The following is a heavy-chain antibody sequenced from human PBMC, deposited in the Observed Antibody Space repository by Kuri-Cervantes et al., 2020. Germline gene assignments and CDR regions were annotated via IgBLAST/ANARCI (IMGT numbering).Heavy chain of an antibody. D-gene: IGHD6-19*01. CDR2: INPSDSDT. J-gene: IGHJ3*02. Sequence: KVSCKGSGYNFMSSWIAWVRQMPGKGLEWMAIINPSDSDTRYSPSFQGQVTISADKSISTAYLQWSSLKASDTAMYYCASLRIAVAGAFDIWGQGTMVTVSS. CDR1: GYNFMSSW. V-gene: IGHV5-51*01. CDR3: ASLRIAVAGAFDI.